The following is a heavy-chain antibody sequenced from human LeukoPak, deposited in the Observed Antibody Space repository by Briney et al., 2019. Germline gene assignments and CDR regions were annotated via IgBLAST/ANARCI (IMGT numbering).Heavy chain of an antibody. Sequence: SETLCFTGTVSGGSVSGYYWSWIRQPPGKGLLWIGYIFYTGTTLYSPSLKTRVTMSVDTSENQFSLKLSSVTAADTAVYYCARHDVVPVIRRGFDFWGQGTLVTVSS. J-gene: IGHJ4*02. CDR2: IFYTGTT. CDR3: ARHDVVPVIRRGFDF. D-gene: IGHD2-21*02. CDR1: GGSVSGYY. V-gene: IGHV4-59*08.